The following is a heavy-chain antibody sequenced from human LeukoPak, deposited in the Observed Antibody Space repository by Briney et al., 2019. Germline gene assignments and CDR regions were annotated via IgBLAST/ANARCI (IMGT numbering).Heavy chain of an antibody. D-gene: IGHD3-22*01. CDR2: ISHTGDI. Sequence: GGSLRLSCVASGFIFSNFEMNWVRQAPGKGLEWISHISHTGDIKYADSVKGRFTISRENAKNSHYLQMTSLRAEDMAVYYCARSSGSYRPFDSWGQGTLVTVSS. V-gene: IGHV3-48*03. CDR3: ARSSGSYRPFDS. CDR1: GFIFSNFE. J-gene: IGHJ4*02.